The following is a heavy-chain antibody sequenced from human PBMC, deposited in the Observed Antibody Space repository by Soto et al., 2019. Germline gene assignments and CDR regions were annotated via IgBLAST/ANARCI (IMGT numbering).Heavy chain of an antibody. D-gene: IGHD2-2*01. CDR2: IIPILGIA. CDR1: GGTLSSYT. V-gene: IGHV1-69*04. J-gene: IGHJ3*02. Sequence: GASVKLSCKDSGGTLSSYTISWVRQAPGQGLEWMGRIIPILGIANYAQKFQGRVTITADKSTSTAYMELSSLRSEDTAVYYCARDKDYAPAFDIWGQGTMVTVSS. CDR3: ARDKDYAPAFDI.